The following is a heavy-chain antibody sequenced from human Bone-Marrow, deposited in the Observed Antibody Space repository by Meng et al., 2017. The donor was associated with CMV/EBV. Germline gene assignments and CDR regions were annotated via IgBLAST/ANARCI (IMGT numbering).Heavy chain of an antibody. Sequence: GGSLRLSCAASGFTFDDYSMNWVRQAPGKGLEWVSYISSSSSTIYYADSVKGRFTISRDNAKNSLYLQMNSLRAEDTAVYYCARDHSSREVGLLLGYYYYGMDVWGQGTTVTVSS. CDR2: ISSSSSTI. J-gene: IGHJ6*02. V-gene: IGHV3-48*04. CDR3: ARDHSSREVGLLLGYYYYGMDV. CDR1: GFTFDDYS. D-gene: IGHD6-13*01.